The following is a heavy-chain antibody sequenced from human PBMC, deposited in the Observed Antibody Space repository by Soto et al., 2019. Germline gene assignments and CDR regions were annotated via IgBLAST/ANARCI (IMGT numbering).Heavy chain of an antibody. CDR3: ARRYGDPKAYYYYYMDV. V-gene: IGHV4-39*01. CDR2: IYYSGST. J-gene: IGHJ6*03. D-gene: IGHD4-17*01. Sequence: QLQLQESGPGLVKPSETLSLTCTVSGGSISSSSYYWGWIRQPPGKGLEWIGSIYYSGSTYYNPSLKSRVTISVDTAKTQFSLKLSSVTAADTAVYYCARRYGDPKAYYYYYMDVWGKGTTVTVSS. CDR1: GGSISSSSYY.